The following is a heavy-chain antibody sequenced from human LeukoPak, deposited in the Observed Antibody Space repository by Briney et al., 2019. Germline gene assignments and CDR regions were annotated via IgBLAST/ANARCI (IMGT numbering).Heavy chain of an antibody. Sequence: PSETLSLTCTVSGASISTYSWSWIRQPPGKGLECIGYIYYSGSTNYNPSLKSRVTMSVDTSKNQLSLKLSSVTAADTAVYYCAIMNTVWNAFDIWGQGTMVTVSS. V-gene: IGHV4-59*01. CDR3: AIMNTVWNAFDI. CDR2: IYYSGST. D-gene: IGHD1-1*01. CDR1: GASISTYS. J-gene: IGHJ3*02.